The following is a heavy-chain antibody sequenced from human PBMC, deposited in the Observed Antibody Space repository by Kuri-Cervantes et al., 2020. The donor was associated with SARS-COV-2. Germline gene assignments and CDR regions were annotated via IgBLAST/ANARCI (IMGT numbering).Heavy chain of an antibody. CDR2: INPSGGST. D-gene: IGHD3-10*01. J-gene: IGHJ4*02. CDR3: ARYYYGSGSYSYPDY. CDR1: GYTFTSYY. Sequence: ASVKVSCKASGYTFTSYYMHWVRQAPGQGLEWMGIINPSGGSTSYAQKFQGRVTMTRDTFTSTVYMELRSLRSDDTAVYYCARYYYGSGSYSYPDYWGQGTLVTVSS. V-gene: IGHV1-46*01.